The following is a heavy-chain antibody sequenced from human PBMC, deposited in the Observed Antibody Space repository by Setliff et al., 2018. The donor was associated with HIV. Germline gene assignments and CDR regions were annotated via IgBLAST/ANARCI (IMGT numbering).Heavy chain of an antibody. CDR3: TRDRSRDYSDSSGYYHFFDP. D-gene: IGHD3-22*01. J-gene: IGHJ5*02. CDR2: IRGKAYGGTT. CDR1: GFTFGDYS. V-gene: IGHV3-49*03. Sequence: GGSLRLSCTTSGFTFGDYSITWFRQAPGKGLEWVGFIRGKAYGGTTEYAASVKGRFTISRDDSKGGAYLQMNSLKTEDTAVYYCTRDRSRDYSDSSGYYHFFDPWGQGTLVTVSS.